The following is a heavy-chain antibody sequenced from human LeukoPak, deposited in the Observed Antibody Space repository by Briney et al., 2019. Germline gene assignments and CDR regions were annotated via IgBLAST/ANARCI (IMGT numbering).Heavy chain of an antibody. Sequence: HGGSLRLSCAASGFTFSDYYMSWIRQAPGKGLEWVSYISSSGSTIYYADSVKGRFTISRDNAKNSLYLQMSNLRAEDTAVYYCARDRRDGYKYYFDYWGQGTLVTVSS. CDR3: ARDRRDGYKYYFDY. V-gene: IGHV3-11*01. J-gene: IGHJ4*02. D-gene: IGHD5-24*01. CDR2: ISSSGSTI. CDR1: GFTFSDYY.